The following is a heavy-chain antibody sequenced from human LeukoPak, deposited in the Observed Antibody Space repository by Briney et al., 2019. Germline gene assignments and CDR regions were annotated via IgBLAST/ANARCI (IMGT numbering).Heavy chain of an antibody. CDR3: ARFGYVAAVDV. V-gene: IGHV3-7*01. D-gene: IGHD2-15*01. Sequence: GGSLRLSCAASGFSFSAYWMTWVRQAPGTGLEWVANINPAGSETYYVDPVKGRFSISRDNAKNLVYLQMNSLRAEDTAVYHCARFGYVAAVDVWGQGTSVTVSS. J-gene: IGHJ4*02. CDR2: INPAGSET. CDR1: GFSFSAYW.